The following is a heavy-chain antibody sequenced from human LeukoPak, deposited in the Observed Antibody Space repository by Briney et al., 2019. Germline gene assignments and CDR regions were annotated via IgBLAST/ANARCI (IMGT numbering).Heavy chain of an antibody. V-gene: IGHV4-59*08. CDR3: ARGARAGYNLEPFDY. J-gene: IGHJ4*02. D-gene: IGHD5-24*01. Sequence: PSETLSLTCTVSGGSMSSYYWSWIRQPPGKGLEWIGYIYYSGSTKYNPSLKSRVTISVDTSKNQFSLELSSVTAADTAVYYCARGARAGYNLEPFDYWGQGTLVTVSS. CDR2: IYYSGST. CDR1: GGSMSSYY.